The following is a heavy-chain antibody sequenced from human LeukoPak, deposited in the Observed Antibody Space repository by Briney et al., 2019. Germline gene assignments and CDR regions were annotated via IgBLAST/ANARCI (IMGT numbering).Heavy chain of an antibody. CDR1: GVTSCAYG. CDR3: AIGDHNYDLEMFCF. V-gene: IGHV3-30*02. J-gene: IGHJ4*02. CDR2: IWYDGSKK. Sequence: GGSLRLSSAASGVTSCAYGMDWVCQAPGKGLEWVAYIWYDGSKKEYANSVKGRFTISRDNSKNTLFLQMNSLRAEDTAVDYCAIGDHNYDLEMFCFWDQGPVVTVSS. D-gene: IGHD3-3*01.